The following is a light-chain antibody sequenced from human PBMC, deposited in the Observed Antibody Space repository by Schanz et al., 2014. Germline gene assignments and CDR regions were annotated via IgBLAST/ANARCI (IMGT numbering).Light chain of an antibody. J-gene: IGLJ2*01. Sequence: QSALTQPASVSGSPGQSITISCTGTSSDIGIYNYVSWYQQLPGKAPKLMIYDASNRPSGVSDRFSGSKSGYTASLTISGLQAEDEADYYCCLYAGSYVLFGGGTKLTVL. V-gene: IGLV2-14*01. CDR1: SSDIGIYNY. CDR2: DAS. CDR3: CLYAGSYVL.